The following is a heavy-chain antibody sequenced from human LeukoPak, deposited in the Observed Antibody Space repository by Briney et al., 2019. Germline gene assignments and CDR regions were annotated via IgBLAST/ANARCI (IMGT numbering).Heavy chain of an antibody. CDR3: ARNILFAFDI. V-gene: IGHV3-53*01. CDR1: GLTVSSSY. CDR2: IYNDGST. J-gene: IGHJ3*02. Sequence: GGSLRLPCAASGLTVSSSYMSWVRQAPGKGLEWVSIIYNDGSTYYADSMKGRFTISRDNSKNTLYLQVNSLRAEDTAMYYCARNILFAFDIWGQGTMVTVSS.